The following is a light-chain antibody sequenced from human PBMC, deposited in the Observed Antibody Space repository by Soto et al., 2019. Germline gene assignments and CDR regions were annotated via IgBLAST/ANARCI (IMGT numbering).Light chain of an antibody. J-gene: IGKJ1*01. V-gene: IGKV3-20*01. Sequence: EIVLTQSPGILSLSPGERATLSCRASQPVSSSYLAWYQQKPGQAPRLLIYGASTRATGIPDRFSGSGSGTDFSLPISRLEPEVFAVYYCQQCGISTWPCGQGTKVDIK. CDR3: QQCGISTWP. CDR1: QPVSSSY. CDR2: GAS.